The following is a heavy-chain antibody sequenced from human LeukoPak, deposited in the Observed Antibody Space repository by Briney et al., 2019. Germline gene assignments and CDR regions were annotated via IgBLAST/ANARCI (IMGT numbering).Heavy chain of an antibody. J-gene: IGHJ4*02. V-gene: IGHV3-21*01. CDR2: ISSSSNYI. Sequence: PGGSPRLSCAASGFTFSTYSMHWVRQAPGKGLEWVSSISSSSNYIYYADSVKGRFTISRDNAKNSLYLQMNSLRAEDAAVYYCARDVSHCGGDCYSNYWGQGTLVTVSS. D-gene: IGHD2-21*02. CDR3: ARDVSHCGGDCYSNY. CDR1: GFTFSTYS.